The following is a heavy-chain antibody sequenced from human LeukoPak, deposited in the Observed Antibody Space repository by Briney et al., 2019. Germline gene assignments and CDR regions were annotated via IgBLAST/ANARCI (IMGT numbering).Heavy chain of an antibody. J-gene: IGHJ5*02. CDR1: GGSINTYY. CDR3: AGGLNWFDP. V-gene: IGHV4-59*01. CDR2: IYYSGST. Sequence: SETLSLTCTVSGGSINTYYWSWIRQPPGQGLEWIGYIYYSGSTNYNPSLKSRVTISVDTSKNQFSLKLSSVTAADTAVYFCAGGLNWFDPWGQGTLVTVSS.